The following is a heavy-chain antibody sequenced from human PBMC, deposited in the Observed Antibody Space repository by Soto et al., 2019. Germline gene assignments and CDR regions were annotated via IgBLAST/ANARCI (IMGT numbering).Heavy chain of an antibody. Sequence: QVQLVQSGAEVKKPGASVKVSCKTSGYTFTSYHTSWVRQAPGQGLEWMGWISAYNTNTNYAQKFQGRVTMTTDTLTSTAYMELRSLRSDDTAVYYGARDTPPTDYGGQGTLVTVSS. J-gene: IGHJ4*02. CDR3: ARDTPPTDY. CDR2: ISAYNTNT. CDR1: GYTFTSYH. V-gene: IGHV1-18*01.